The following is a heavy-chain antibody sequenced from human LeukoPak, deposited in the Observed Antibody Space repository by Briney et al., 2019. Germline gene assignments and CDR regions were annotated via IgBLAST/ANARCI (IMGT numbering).Heavy chain of an antibody. CDR2: IDPKGGGT. CDR3: AGLPRYNWNEPLDY. Sequence: ASVKDSRKTALHTFTDCYMHWVRQAPGQGGEWMGGIDPKGGGTKYAQKVQGRVTVTRDTSINTGYMELSRLTYDDTAVYYCAGLPRYNWNEPLDYWGQGTLVSVSS. D-gene: IGHD1-20*01. J-gene: IGHJ4*02. V-gene: IGHV1-2*02. CDR1: LHTFTDCY.